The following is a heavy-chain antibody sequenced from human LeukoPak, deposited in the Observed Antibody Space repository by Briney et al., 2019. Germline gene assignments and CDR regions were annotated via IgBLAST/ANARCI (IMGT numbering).Heavy chain of an antibody. CDR1: GGSISSYY. D-gene: IGHD4-17*01. CDR3: ARLWGGDYGDYAPDAFDI. CDR2: INHSGST. Sequence: PSETLSLTCTVSGGSISSYYWSWIRQPPGKGLEWIGEINHSGSTNYNPSLKSRVTISVDTSKNQFSLKLSSVTAADTAVYYCARLWGGDYGDYAPDAFDIWGQGTMVTVSS. V-gene: IGHV4-34*01. J-gene: IGHJ3*02.